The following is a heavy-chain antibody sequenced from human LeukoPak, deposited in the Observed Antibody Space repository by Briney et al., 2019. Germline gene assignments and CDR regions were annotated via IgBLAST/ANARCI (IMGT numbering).Heavy chain of an antibody. V-gene: IGHV3-23*01. CDR3: AKDSASDYYNWFDP. Sequence: PGWSLRLSRAASGFTFHTYAMNGVRQAPGKGLEGVAAISGSGGATHYADSVKGRFTISRDNSQNTLYLQMNSLRDEDTALYYCAKDSASDYYNWFDPWGQGTLVTVS. CDR2: ISGSGGAT. CDR1: GFTFHTYA. J-gene: IGHJ5*02. D-gene: IGHD4-11*01.